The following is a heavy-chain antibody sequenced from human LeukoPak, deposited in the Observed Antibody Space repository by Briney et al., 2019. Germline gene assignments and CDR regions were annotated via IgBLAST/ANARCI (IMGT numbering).Heavy chain of an antibody. CDR3: ARIGHSSSWPYYYYYMDV. CDR1: GYTFTSYG. D-gene: IGHD6-13*01. CDR2: ISAYNGNT. Sequence: ASVKASCKASGYTFTSYGISWVRQAPGQGLEWMGWISAYNGNTNYAQKLQGRVTMTTDTPTSTAYMELRSLRSDDTAVYYCARIGHSSSWPYYYYYMDVWGKGTTVTVSS. J-gene: IGHJ6*03. V-gene: IGHV1-18*01.